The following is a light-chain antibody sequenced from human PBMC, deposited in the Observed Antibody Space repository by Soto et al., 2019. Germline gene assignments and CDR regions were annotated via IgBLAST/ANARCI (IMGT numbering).Light chain of an antibody. J-gene: IGKJ4*01. CDR3: QRRDWPLA. CDR1: QSISSH. V-gene: IGKV3-11*01. Sequence: ESVLTQSPATLSLSPGERATLSCRASQSISSHLTWYQQKPGQAPRLLIYDASNRATDIPARFSGSGSGTDFTLTISSLEPEDFAVYYCQRRDWPLAFGGGTKVEIK. CDR2: DAS.